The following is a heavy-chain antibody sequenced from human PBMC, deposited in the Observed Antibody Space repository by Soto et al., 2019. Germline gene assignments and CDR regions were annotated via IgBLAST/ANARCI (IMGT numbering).Heavy chain of an antibody. CDR1: GFTFDDYA. CDR2: ISWDGGST. V-gene: IGHV3-43D*04. J-gene: IGHJ6*02. CDR3: AKCAYGSYYYGMDV. Sequence: GSLRLSCAASGFTFDDYAMHWVRQAPGKGLEWVSLISWDGGSTYYADSVKGRFTISRDNSKNSLYLQMNSLRAEDTALYYCAKCAYGSYYYGMDVWGQGTTVTVSS. D-gene: IGHD3-10*01.